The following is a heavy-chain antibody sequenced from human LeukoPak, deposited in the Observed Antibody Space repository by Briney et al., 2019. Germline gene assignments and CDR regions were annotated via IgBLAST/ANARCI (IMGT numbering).Heavy chain of an antibody. Sequence: PGGSLRLSCAASGFTFSSYAMSWVRQAPGKGLEWVAVISYDGSNKYYADSVKSRFTISRDNSKNTLYLQMNSLRAEDTAVYYCATNPGIAVAGNVYWGQGTLVTVSS. CDR3: ATNPGIAVAGNVY. J-gene: IGHJ4*02. CDR2: ISYDGSNK. D-gene: IGHD6-19*01. V-gene: IGHV3-30-3*01. CDR1: GFTFSSYA.